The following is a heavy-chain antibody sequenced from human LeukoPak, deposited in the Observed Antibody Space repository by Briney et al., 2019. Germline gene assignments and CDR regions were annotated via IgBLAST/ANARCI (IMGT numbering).Heavy chain of an antibody. V-gene: IGHV4-39*01. CDR1: GGSISSSSCY. CDR3: ARHSITMVRGVIITPGDLFDY. Sequence: SETLSLTCTVSGGSISSSSCYWGWIRQPPGKGLEWIGSIYYSGSTYYNPSLKSRVTISVDTSKNQFSLKLSSVTAADTAVYYCARHSITMVRGVIITPGDLFDYWGQGTLVTVSS. CDR2: IYYSGST. J-gene: IGHJ4*02. D-gene: IGHD3-10*01.